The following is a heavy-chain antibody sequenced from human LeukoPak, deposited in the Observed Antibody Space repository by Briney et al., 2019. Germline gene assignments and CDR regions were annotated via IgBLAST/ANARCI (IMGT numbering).Heavy chain of an antibody. J-gene: IGHJ6*03. CDR1: VFTFSTYD. Sequence: PRGSLRLSSAAPVFTFSTYDTHCVPPVSRKGLGWVSSIGIIGDTFYPGSVKGRFTISRENAKNSLYLQMNGLRAGDTAVYYCARATVIGNAPVPGYMDVWGKGTTVTVSS. V-gene: IGHV3-13*01. D-gene: IGHD2-21*01. CDR3: ARATVIGNAPVPGYMDV. CDR2: IGIIGDT.